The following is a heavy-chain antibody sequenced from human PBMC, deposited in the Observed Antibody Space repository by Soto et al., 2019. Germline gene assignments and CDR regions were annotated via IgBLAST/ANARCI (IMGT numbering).Heavy chain of an antibody. CDR3: ARVSSSSYGDAFDI. J-gene: IGHJ3*02. CDR1: GYTFTSYG. Sequence: QVQLVQSGAEVKKPGASVKVSCKASGYTFTSYGISWVRQAPGQGLEWMGWISAYSGDTNYAQNVQGRVTMTTDTSTSTAYMELRSLRSDDTAVYHCARVSSSSYGDAFDIWGQGTMVTVSS. V-gene: IGHV1-18*01. D-gene: IGHD6-13*01. CDR2: ISAYSGDT.